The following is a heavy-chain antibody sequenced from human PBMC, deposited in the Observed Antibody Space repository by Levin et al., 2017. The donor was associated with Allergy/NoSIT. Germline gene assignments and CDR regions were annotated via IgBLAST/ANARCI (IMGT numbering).Heavy chain of an antibody. CDR2: IYYSGST. Sequence: ASETLSLTCTVSGGSISSSSYYWGWIRQPPGKGLEWIGSIYYSGSTYYNPSLKSRVTISVDTSKNQFSLKLSSVTAADTAVYYCARRVGAARPGGIDYWGQGTLVTVSS. J-gene: IGHJ4*02. D-gene: IGHD6-6*01. CDR1: GGSISSSSYY. V-gene: IGHV4-39*01. CDR3: ARRVGAARPGGIDY.